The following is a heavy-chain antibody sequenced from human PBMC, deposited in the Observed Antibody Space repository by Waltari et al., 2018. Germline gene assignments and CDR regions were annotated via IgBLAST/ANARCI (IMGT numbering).Heavy chain of an antibody. CDR2: ISSGSTYI. CDR1: GFIFSSWG. J-gene: IGHJ4*02. V-gene: IGHV3-21*02. CDR3: TRDVYGSGGDYFEP. D-gene: IGHD6-19*01. Sequence: QLEESGGGLVKSGGSLRLSCSASGFIFSSWGMNWVRQAPGKGLEWIASISSGSTYIFYADAVRGRFTISRDDAKDPLYLKADSLRAEDTGVYYCTRDVYGSGGDYFEPWGQGTLVTVSS.